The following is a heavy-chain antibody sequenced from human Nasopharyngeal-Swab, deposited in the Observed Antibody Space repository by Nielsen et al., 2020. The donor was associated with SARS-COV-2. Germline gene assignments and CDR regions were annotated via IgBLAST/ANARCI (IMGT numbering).Heavy chain of an antibody. Sequence: SVKVSCKASGFTFTSSAVQWVRHARGQRLEWIGWIVVGSGNKHYAQKFQERVTITRDMSTSTAYMELSSLRSEDTAVYYCAADRRYFDWLLGVYYGMDVWGHGTTVTVSS. J-gene: IGHJ6*02. CDR1: GFTFTSSA. V-gene: IGHV1-58*01. CDR2: IVVGSGNK. D-gene: IGHD3-9*01. CDR3: AADRRYFDWLLGVYYGMDV.